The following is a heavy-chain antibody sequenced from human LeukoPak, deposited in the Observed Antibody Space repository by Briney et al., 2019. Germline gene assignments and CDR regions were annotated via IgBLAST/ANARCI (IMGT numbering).Heavy chain of an antibody. CDR2: ISGSGGST. V-gene: IGHV3-23*01. Sequence: GGSLRLSCAASGFTFSSYAMSWVRQAPGKGPEWVSAISGSGGSTYYADSVKGRFTISRDNSKNTLYLQMNSLRAEDTAVYCCAKGALWFGESMYYFDYWGQGTLVTVSS. CDR1: GFTFSSYA. J-gene: IGHJ4*02. D-gene: IGHD3-10*01. CDR3: AKGALWFGESMYYFDY.